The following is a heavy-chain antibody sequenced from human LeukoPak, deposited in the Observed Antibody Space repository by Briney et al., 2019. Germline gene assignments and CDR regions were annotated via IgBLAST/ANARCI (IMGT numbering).Heavy chain of an antibody. CDR2: IRYDGSNK. Sequence: GGSLRLSCAASGFTSSSYGMHWVRQAPGKGLEWVAFIRYDGSNKYYADSVKGRFTISRDNSKNTLYLQMNSLRAEDTAVYYCARDSGGDTAMDGRGYFDYWGQGTLVTVSS. CDR3: ARDSGGDTAMDGRGYFDY. CDR1: GFTSSSYG. J-gene: IGHJ4*02. V-gene: IGHV3-30*02. D-gene: IGHD5-18*01.